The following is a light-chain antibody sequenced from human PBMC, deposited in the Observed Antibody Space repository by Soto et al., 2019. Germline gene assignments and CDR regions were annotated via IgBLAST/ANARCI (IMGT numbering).Light chain of an antibody. V-gene: IGKV3-15*01. J-gene: IGKJ4*01. CDR3: QQYDDWPPA. CDR1: QSVSSK. CDR2: GAS. Sequence: ETVMTQSPATLSLSPGERATLSCRASQSVSSKLVWYQQKPGQAPRFLIYGASTRATGIPARFRGSGSGTEFTLTIDSLQSADFAVYYCQQYDDWPPAFGGGTKVEIK.